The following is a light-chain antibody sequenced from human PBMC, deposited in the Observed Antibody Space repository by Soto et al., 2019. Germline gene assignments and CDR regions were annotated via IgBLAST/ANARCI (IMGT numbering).Light chain of an antibody. CDR1: SSDV. V-gene: IGLV2-11*01. J-gene: IGLJ3*02. CDR2: GVY. CDR3: SSYAGRHVWV. Sequence: QSALTQSRSVSGSPGQSVTISCSGTSSDVSWYQHHPGKAPKLMIYGVYKRPSGVPDRFSGSKSGNTASLTISGLQAEDEADYYCSSYAGRHVWVFGGGTKLTVL.